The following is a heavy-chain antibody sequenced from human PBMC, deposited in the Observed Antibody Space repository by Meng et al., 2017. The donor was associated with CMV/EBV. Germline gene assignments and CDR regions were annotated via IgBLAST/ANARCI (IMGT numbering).Heavy chain of an antibody. Sequence: GSLRLTCTVSGGSISSSSYYWGWIRQPPGKGLEWIGSIYYSGSTYYNPSLKSRVTISVDTSKNQFSLKLSSVTAADMAVYYCARDGSSSVYYYYGMDVWGQGTTVTVSS. CDR1: GGSISSSSYY. D-gene: IGHD6-6*01. CDR3: ARDGSSSVYYYYGMDV. V-gene: IGHV4-39*07. J-gene: IGHJ6*02. CDR2: IYYSGST.